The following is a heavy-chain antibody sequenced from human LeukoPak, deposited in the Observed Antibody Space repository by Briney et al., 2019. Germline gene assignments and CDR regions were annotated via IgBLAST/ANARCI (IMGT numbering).Heavy chain of an antibody. J-gene: IGHJ4*02. CDR2: ISAYNGNT. Sequence: ASVTVSCTASGYTFTSYGISWVRQAPGQGLEWMGWISAYNGNTNYAQKLQGRVTMTTDTSTSTAYMELRSLRSDDTAVYYCVTDPIAVGATDFDYWGQGTLVTVSS. CDR1: GYTFTSYG. V-gene: IGHV1-18*01. D-gene: IGHD1-26*01. CDR3: VTDPIAVGATDFDY.